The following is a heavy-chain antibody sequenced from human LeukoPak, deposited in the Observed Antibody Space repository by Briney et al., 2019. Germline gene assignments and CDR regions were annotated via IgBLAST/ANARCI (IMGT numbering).Heavy chain of an antibody. Sequence: PGGSLRLSCAASGFTFSSYGMHWVRQPPGKGLEWLAFIRYDGSNKHYADSVKGRFTISRDNGKNTLYLQMSSLGPEDTAVYYCAKGTGGSWYRFDYWGQGTLVTVSS. CDR1: GFTFSSYG. J-gene: IGHJ4*02. CDR3: AKGTGGSWYRFDY. V-gene: IGHV3-30*02. D-gene: IGHD6-13*01. CDR2: IRYDGSNK.